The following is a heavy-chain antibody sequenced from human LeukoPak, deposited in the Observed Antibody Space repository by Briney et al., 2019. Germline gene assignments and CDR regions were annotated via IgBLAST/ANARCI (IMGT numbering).Heavy chain of an antibody. CDR1: GYSISSGYY. CDR2: IYPTGST. J-gene: IGHJ3*02. D-gene: IGHD3-22*01. CDR3: ARVGYYDSSGYYKRGAFDI. Sequence: SETLSLTCTVSGYSISSGYYWGWIRQPPGKGLEWIGNIYPTGSTYYNPSLKSRVTISVDTSKNQFSLKLSSVTAADTAVYYCARVGYYDSSGYYKRGAFDIWGQGTMVTVSS. V-gene: IGHV4-38-2*02.